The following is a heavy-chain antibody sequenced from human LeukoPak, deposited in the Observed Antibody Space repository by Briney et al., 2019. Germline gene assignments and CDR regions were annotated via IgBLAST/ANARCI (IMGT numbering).Heavy chain of an antibody. CDR3: ARYYTMTENHGMDV. V-gene: IGHV3-74*01. CDR2: INGDGSTT. Sequence: GGSLRLSCAASGFTFSSYSMNWVRQAPGKGLVWVSHINGDGSTTSYADSVKGRFTISRDNAKNTVYLQMNSLRAEDTAVYYCARYYTMTENHGMDVWGQGTTVTVSS. D-gene: IGHD3-22*01. CDR1: GFTFSSYS. J-gene: IGHJ6*02.